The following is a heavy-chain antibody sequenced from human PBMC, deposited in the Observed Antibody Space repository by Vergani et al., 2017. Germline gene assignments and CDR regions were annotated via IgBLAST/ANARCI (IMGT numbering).Heavy chain of an antibody. V-gene: IGHV4-4*09. CDR2: IYTSGST. CDR1: GGSISSYY. J-gene: IGHJ4*02. CDR3: ARHYPLAVWGSYRSGYYFDY. D-gene: IGHD3-16*02. Sequence: QVQLQESGPGLVKPSETLSLTCTVSGGSISSYYWSWIRQPPGKGLEWIGYIYTSGSTNYNPSLKSRVTISGDTSKNQFSLKLSSVTAAETAVYYCARHYPLAVWGSYRSGYYFDYWGQGTLVTVSS.